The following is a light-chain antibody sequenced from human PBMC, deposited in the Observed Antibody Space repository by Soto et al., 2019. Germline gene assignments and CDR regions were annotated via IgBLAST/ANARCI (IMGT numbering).Light chain of an antibody. V-gene: IGKV1-12*01. CDR2: VAS. Sequence: DIQMTQSPSSVSASIGDTVTITCRASQDINSWVAWYQQKPGKAPKLLINVASSLQSGVPSRFGGSGSATDFSPIISSLQAEDFATYYCQQTNTFPLSFGPGTKVYMK. CDR3: QQTNTFPLS. CDR1: QDINSW. J-gene: IGKJ3*01.